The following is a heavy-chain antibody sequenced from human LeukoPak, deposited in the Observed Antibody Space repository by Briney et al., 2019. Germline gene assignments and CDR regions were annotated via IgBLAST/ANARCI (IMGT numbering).Heavy chain of an antibody. CDR3: ARTTSSTSPAIRGGYYYYYYMDV. V-gene: IGHV1-69*13. Sequence: ASVKVSCKASGGTFSSYAISWVRQAPGQGLEWMGGIIPIFGTANYAQKFQGRVTITADESTSTAYMELSSLRSEDTAVYYCARTTSSTSPAIRGGYYYYYYMDVWGKGTTVTVSS. CDR1: GGTFSSYA. D-gene: IGHD2-2*01. CDR2: IIPIFGTA. J-gene: IGHJ6*03.